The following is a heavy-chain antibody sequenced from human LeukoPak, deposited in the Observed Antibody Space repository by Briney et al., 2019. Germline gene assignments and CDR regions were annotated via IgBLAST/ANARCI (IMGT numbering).Heavy chain of an antibody. Sequence: PGGSLRLSCAAPGFTFSSYAMSWVRQAPGKGLEWVSAISDSGGNTYYADSMKGRFTISRDNSKNTLYLQMNSLRADDTAIYYCANARGGWGQGTLVTVSS. CDR1: GFTFSSYA. J-gene: IGHJ4*02. CDR3: ANARGG. CDR2: ISDSGGNT. D-gene: IGHD3-10*01. V-gene: IGHV3-23*01.